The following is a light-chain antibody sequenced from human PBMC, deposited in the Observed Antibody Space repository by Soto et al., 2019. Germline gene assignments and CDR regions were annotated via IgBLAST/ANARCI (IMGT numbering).Light chain of an antibody. Sequence: EIVWTQSPATLSLSPGERATLSCGASQSFSCYIGWYQQTPGQAPRLLIYAVSHRATGIPARFSGRGSGTDFPLTISSLEPDDFAVYYCQQRNIWPPVPFGKGTRLE. CDR2: AVS. CDR3: QQRNIWPPVP. J-gene: IGKJ5*01. CDR1: QSFSCY. V-gene: IGKV3-11*01.